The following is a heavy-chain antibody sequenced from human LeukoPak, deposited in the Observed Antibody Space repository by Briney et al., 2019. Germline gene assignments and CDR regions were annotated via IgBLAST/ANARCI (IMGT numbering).Heavy chain of an antibody. CDR3: ARLSGAYYYHYYMDV. V-gene: IGHV5-51*01. CDR2: IYPGDSDT. D-gene: IGHD3-10*01. CDR1: GYSFANYW. J-gene: IGHJ6*03. Sequence: GESLKISCQGSGYSFANYWIGWVRQMPGKGLEWMGIIYPGDSDTRYSPSIQGQVTISADKSISIAYLQWSSPKASDTAMYYCARLSGAYYYHYYMDVWGKGTTVTVS.